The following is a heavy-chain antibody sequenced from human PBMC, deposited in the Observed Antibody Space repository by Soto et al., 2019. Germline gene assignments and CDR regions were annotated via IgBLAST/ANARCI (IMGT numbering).Heavy chain of an antibody. CDR3: ARGYCSGGSCTYYFDY. Sequence: QVQLVQSVAEVKKPGSSVKVSSKASGGTFSSYAISWVRQAPGQGLEWMGGIIPIFGTANYAQKFQGRVTITADESTSTAYMELSSLRSEDTAVYYCARGYCSGGSCTYYFDYWGQGTLVTVSS. J-gene: IGHJ4*02. D-gene: IGHD2-15*01. CDR1: GGTFSSYA. V-gene: IGHV1-69*12. CDR2: IIPIFGTA.